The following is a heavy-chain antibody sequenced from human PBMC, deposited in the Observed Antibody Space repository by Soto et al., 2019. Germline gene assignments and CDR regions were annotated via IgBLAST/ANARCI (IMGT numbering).Heavy chain of an antibody. J-gene: IGHJ3*02. Sequence: HTLSLTCAISGDSVSSNTAAWNCIRQSPSRGLEWLGRTYYRSKWYNDYAVSVKSRITINPDTSKNQFSLQLNSVTPEDTAVYYCARVGLGDDAFDIWGQGTMVTVSS. CDR2: TYYRSKWYN. CDR3: ARVGLGDDAFDI. CDR1: GDSVSSNTAA. V-gene: IGHV6-1*01. D-gene: IGHD3-16*01.